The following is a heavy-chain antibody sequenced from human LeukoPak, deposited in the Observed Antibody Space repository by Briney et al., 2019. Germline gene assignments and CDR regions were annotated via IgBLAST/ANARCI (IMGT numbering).Heavy chain of an antibody. D-gene: IGHD1-7*01. J-gene: IGHJ5*02. CDR3: ASFSWGISGPIGFDP. CDR1: GGSFSGYF. CDR2: INQSGSN. V-gene: IGHV4-34*01. Sequence: SETLSLTHPVYGGSFSGYFGSSIRQPTGRGLEWIGEINQSGSNNHNPSLKSRVPISVDTPKNLFSLTLRSVTAADTPVYYCASFSWGISGPIGFDPGGERPVVSVS.